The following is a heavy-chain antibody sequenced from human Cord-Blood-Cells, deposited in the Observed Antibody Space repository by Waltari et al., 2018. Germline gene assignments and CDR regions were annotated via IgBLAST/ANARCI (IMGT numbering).Heavy chain of an antibody. Sequence: QVQLVESGGGVVQPGRSLRLSCAASGFTFSSYGMHWVRQAPGKGLEWVAVISYDGSNKYYADSVKGRFTISRDNSKNTLYLQMNSLRVEDTAVYYCAKELVAVDYWGQGTLVTVSS. V-gene: IGHV3-30*18. CDR2: ISYDGSNK. CDR3: AKELVAVDY. D-gene: IGHD2-2*01. CDR1: GFTFSSYG. J-gene: IGHJ4*02.